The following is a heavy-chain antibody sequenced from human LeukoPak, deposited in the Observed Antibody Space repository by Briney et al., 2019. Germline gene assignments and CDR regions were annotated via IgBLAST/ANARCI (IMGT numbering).Heavy chain of an antibody. CDR3: APRGVEAA. V-gene: IGHV3-23*01. D-gene: IGHD3-10*01. CDR2: ISDSGGDIT. CDR1: GFTFRRYG. J-gene: IGHJ5*02. Sequence: PGGSLRLSCAASGFTFRRYGMTWVRQAPGKGLEWVSAISDSGGDITSYADSVKGRFTISRDNSKNTLYLQMNSLRAEDTAIYYWAPRGVEAAWGQGALVTVSS.